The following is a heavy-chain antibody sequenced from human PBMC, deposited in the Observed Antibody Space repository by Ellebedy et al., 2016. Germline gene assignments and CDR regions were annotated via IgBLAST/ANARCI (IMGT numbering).Heavy chain of an antibody. CDR1: GFTFSSYT. CDR3: ASRIEARPY. CDR2: ISATSDYI. Sequence: GGSLRLXXAASGFTFSSYTMNWVRQAPGKGLEWVSSISATSDYIYYADSVKGRFTISRDNAKSSLYLQLKSLRAEDTAVYYCASRIEARPYWGQGTLVTVSS. J-gene: IGHJ4*02. V-gene: IGHV3-21*01. D-gene: IGHD6-6*01.